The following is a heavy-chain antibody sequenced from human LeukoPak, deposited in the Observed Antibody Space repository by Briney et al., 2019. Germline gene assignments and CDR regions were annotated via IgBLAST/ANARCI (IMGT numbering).Heavy chain of an antibody. CDR1: GFTFSSYA. V-gene: IGHV3-30*04. D-gene: IGHD3-9*01. Sequence: GGSLRFSCAASGFTFSSYAMHWVRQAPGKGLEWVAVISYDGSNKYYADSVKGRFTISRDNSKNTLYLQMNSLRAEDTAVYYCARGKKLRYFDWLLTESVYFDYWGQGTLVTASS. CDR3: ARGKKLRYFDWLLTESVYFDY. CDR2: ISYDGSNK. J-gene: IGHJ4*02.